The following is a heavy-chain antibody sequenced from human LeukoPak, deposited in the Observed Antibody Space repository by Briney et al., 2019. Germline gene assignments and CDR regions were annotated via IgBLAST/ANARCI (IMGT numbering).Heavy chain of an antibody. D-gene: IGHD5/OR15-5a*01. V-gene: IGHV4-39*01. CDR2: IRYSGST. Sequence: PSETLSLTCTVSGDSVSNDKYFWGWIRRPPGKGLEWIGSIRYSGSTYYNPSLKSRVTISVDTSKNQFSLNLSSLTAADTAVYYCATSDTVSTYNWFDPWGQGTLVTVS. J-gene: IGHJ5*02. CDR1: GDSVSNDKYF. CDR3: ATSDTVSTYNWFDP.